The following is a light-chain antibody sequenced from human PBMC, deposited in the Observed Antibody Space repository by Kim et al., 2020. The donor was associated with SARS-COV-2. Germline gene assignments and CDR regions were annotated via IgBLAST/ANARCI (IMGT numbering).Light chain of an antibody. CDR1: NIGSKS. J-gene: IGLJ3*02. V-gene: IGLV3-21*04. Sequence: PGKTARITCGGNNIGSKSVHWYQQKPGQAPGLVIYYDSDRPSGIPERFSGSNSGNTATLTISRVEAGDEADYYCQVWDSSSDHRVFGGGTQLTVL. CDR3: QVWDSSSDHRV. CDR2: YDS.